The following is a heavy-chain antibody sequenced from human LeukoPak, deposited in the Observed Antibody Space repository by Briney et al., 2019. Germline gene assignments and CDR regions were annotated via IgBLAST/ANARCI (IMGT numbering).Heavy chain of an antibody. V-gene: IGHV3-49*04. CDR1: GFTFGDYA. Sequence: PGGSLRLSCTASGFTFGDYAMSWVRQAPGKGLEWVGFIRSKAYGGTTEYAASVKGRFTISRDDSKSIAYPQMNSLKTEDTAVYYCTRDQYCGGDCYAFDYWGQGTLVPVSS. CDR3: TRDQYCGGDCYAFDY. D-gene: IGHD2-21*02. J-gene: IGHJ4*02. CDR2: IRSKAYGGTT.